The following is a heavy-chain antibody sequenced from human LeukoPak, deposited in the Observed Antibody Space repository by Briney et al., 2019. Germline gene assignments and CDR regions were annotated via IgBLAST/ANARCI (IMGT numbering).Heavy chain of an antibody. D-gene: IGHD5-24*01. CDR1: GGSISSSSSY. Sequence: SETLSLTCTVSGGSISSSSSYWGWIRQPPGKGLEWTGSIYYSGSTYYNPSLKSRVTISVDTSKNQFSLKLSSVTAADTAVYYCARELRSGDGYNKYYFDYWGQGTLVTVSS. V-gene: IGHV4-39*07. CDR2: IYYSGST. CDR3: ARELRSGDGYNKYYFDY. J-gene: IGHJ4*02.